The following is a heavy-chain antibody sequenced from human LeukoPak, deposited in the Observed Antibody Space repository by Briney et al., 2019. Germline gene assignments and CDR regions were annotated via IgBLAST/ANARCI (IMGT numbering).Heavy chain of an antibody. CDR3: AREGQVVGRTMSDY. CDR2: IIFGGST. CDR1: VAPSEVN. Sequence: SETLSSPALSLVAPSEVNWSWIRQPPGKGLEWIGYIIFGGSTNYNPSLRNRVSISVDTSKNQFSLKLTSVTAADTAVYYCAREGQVVGRTMSDYWGQGTLVTVSS. V-gene: IGHV4-59*12. J-gene: IGHJ4*02. D-gene: IGHD1-26*01.